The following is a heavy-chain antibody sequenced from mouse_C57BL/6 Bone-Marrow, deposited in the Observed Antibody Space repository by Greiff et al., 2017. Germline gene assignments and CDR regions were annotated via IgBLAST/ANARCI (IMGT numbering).Heavy chain of an antibody. J-gene: IGHJ3*01. Sequence: QVQLQQSGPELVKPGASVTLSCKASGYTFTSYDINWVKQTPVPGLEWIGWVDPRAGSTTYNEQFKGKAILTVYTSSSPAYMERNSLSSEDAAVYFWARASWFAYWGQGTLVTVSA. CDR1: GYTFTSYD. CDR3: ARASWFAY. CDR2: VDPRAGST. V-gene: IGHV1-85*01.